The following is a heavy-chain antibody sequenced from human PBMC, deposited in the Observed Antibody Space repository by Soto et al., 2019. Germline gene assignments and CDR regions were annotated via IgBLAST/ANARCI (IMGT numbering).Heavy chain of an antibody. CDR2: ISYDGNDK. CDR3: AKDSPSAPFDH. V-gene: IGHV3-30*18. Sequence: QVQLVESGGGVVQPGRSLRLSCAASGFSFRSYAMHWVRQAPGKGLEWVAVISYDGNDKNYTDSVKDRFTISRDNVKNTLYLQMNNMRVEDTAVYHCAKDSPSAPFDHGGQGILVTVSS. CDR1: GFSFRSYA. J-gene: IGHJ4*02.